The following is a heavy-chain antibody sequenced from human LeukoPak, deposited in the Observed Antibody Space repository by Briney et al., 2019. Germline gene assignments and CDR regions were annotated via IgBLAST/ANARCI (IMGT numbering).Heavy chain of an antibody. V-gene: IGHV1-18*01. J-gene: IGHJ4*02. CDR2: ISAYNGNT. D-gene: IGHD2-2*01. CDR1: GYTFTSYG. Sequence: GASVKVSCKASGYTFTSYGISWVRQAPGQGLEWMGWISAYNGNTNYAQKLQGRVTMTTDTSTSTAYMELRSLRSDDTAVYYCARVPQDIVVVPAALGIEYWGLGTLVTVSS. CDR3: ARVPQDIVVVPAALGIEY.